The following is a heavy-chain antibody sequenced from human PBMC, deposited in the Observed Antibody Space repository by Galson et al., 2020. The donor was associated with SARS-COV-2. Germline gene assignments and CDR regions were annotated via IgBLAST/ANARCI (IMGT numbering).Heavy chain of an antibody. CDR1: GATFSGPG. V-gene: IGHV3-73*01. CDR3: TGLEYSTSGETFDH. CDR2: IRSKANSYAT. J-gene: IGHJ4*02. Sequence: GGSLRLSCAASGATFSGPGLHWVRQASGKGLEWVGHIRSKANSYATSYGASVKGRFTISRDDSKNTTYLHMNSLKTEDTAVYYCTGLEYSTSGETFDHWGQGTRVTGSS. D-gene: IGHD6-6*01.